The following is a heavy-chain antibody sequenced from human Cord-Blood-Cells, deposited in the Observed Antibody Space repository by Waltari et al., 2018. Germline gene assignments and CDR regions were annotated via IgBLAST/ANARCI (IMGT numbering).Heavy chain of an antibody. D-gene: IGHD2-8*02. V-gene: IGHV1-2*06. CDR2: INPNSGGT. CDR1: GYTLTGYY. CDR3: ARVARYCTGGVCYWYFDL. J-gene: IGHJ2*01. Sequence: QVQLVQSGAEVKKPGASVKVSCKASGYTLTGYYMHWVRQAPGQGLEWMGRINPNSGGTNYAQKFQGRVTMTRDTSISTAYMELSRLRSDDTAVYYCARVARYCTGGVCYWYFDLWGRGTLVTVSS.